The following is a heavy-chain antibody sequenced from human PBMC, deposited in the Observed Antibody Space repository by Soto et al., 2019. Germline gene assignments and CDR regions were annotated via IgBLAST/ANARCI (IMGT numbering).Heavy chain of an antibody. CDR1: GFTFDDYA. D-gene: IGHD3-10*01. CDR3: PKAWVPSVFYGMDV. CDR2: ISWNSGSI. V-gene: IGHV3-9*01. J-gene: IGHJ6*02. Sequence: GGSLRLSCAASGFTFDDYAMHWVRQGPGKGLEWVAGISWNSGSIGYADSVKGRFTISRDNAKNSLYLQMDSLRAEDTALYSCPKAWVPSVFYGMDVWGQGTTVTVSS.